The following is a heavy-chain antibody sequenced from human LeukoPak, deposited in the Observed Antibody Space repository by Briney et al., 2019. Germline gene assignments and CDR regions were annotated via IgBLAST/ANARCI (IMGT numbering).Heavy chain of an antibody. CDR2: IVNNGGNT. CDR1: GLTFSSHA. V-gene: IGHV3-64*02. CDR3: AKGRKQLVPDYYYYMDV. D-gene: IGHD6-6*01. J-gene: IGHJ6*03. Sequence: GGSLRLSCAASGLTFSSHAMHWVRQAPGKGLEYVSAIVNNGGNTYYADSVRGRFTISRDNSKDTVYLQMGSLRAEDTAVYYCAKGRKQLVPDYYYYMDVWGKGTTVTVSS.